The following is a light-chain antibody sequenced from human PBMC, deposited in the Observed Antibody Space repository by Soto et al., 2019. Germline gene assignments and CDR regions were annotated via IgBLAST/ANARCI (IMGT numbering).Light chain of an antibody. CDR1: QRISTF. Sequence: DIQMTQSPSSLSAFVGVSVTIGCHASQRISTFLTWYHQKPGKAPKLLIYAVSHLHTGVPSRFSVRGSGTDFTLTISSLQPEDFATYYCQQTYSNPLTFGGGTKVDIK. J-gene: IGKJ4*01. CDR3: QQTYSNPLT. V-gene: IGKV1-39*01. CDR2: AVS.